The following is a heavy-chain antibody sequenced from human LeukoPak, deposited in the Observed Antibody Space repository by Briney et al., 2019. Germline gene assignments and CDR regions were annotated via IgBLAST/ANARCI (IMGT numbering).Heavy chain of an antibody. CDR3: AMGYGSGSSIDY. Sequence: PGGSLRLSCAASGFTFSYYGMHWVRQPPGKGLEWVAFIRYRASDKYYADSVKGRFTISRDNSKNTLYLQMNSLRAEDTAVYYCAMGYGSGSSIDYWGQGTLVTVSS. V-gene: IGHV3-30*02. J-gene: IGHJ4*02. D-gene: IGHD3-10*01. CDR2: IRYRASDK. CDR1: GFTFSYYG.